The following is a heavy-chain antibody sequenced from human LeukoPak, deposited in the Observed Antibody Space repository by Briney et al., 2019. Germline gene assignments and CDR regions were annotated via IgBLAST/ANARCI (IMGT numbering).Heavy chain of an antibody. CDR2: IYPGDSDT. CDR1: GYSFTSYW. CDR3: ARHVSDWNYVLGWFDP. Sequence: GESLKISCKGSGYSFTSYWIGWVRQMPGKGLEWMGIIYPGDSDTRYSPSFQGQVTISVDKSISTAYLQWSSLKASDTAMYYCARHVSDWNYVLGWFDPWGQGTLVTVSS. J-gene: IGHJ5*02. D-gene: IGHD1-7*01. V-gene: IGHV5-51*01.